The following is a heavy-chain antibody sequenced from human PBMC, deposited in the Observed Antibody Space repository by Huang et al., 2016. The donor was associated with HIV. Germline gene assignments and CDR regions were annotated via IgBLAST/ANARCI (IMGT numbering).Heavy chain of an antibody. J-gene: IGHJ4*02. D-gene: IGHD2-8*01. CDR3: ARTLWRVSFDY. V-gene: IGHV4-30-4*01. CDR2: IYYSGST. CDR1: GGSINSGTYY. Sequence: QVQLQESGPGLVKPSQTLSLTCSVSGGSINSGTYYWSWIRQPPGKVLEWIGDIYYSGSTFYNPSLESRVTMSVETAKNQFSLNMRSVTAADTAVYYCARTLWRVSFDYWGQGTPVTVSS.